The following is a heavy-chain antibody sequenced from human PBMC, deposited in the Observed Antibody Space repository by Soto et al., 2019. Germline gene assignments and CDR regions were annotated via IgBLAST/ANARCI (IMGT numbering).Heavy chain of an antibody. V-gene: IGHV3-64D*08. J-gene: IGHJ3*02. D-gene: IGHD3-16*01. CDR1: SLTFSIYS. CDR2: ISSNGGST. Sequence: GGSLILSCAASSLTFSIYSISLLRHAPGKGLEYVSAISSNGGSTYYADSVKGRFTISRDNSKNTLYLQMSSLRAEDTAVYYCVKPRAFGKYDAFDIWGQGTMVTGSS. CDR3: VKPRAFGKYDAFDI.